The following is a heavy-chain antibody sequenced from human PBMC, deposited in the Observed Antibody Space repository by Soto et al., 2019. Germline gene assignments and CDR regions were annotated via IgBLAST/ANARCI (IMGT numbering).Heavy chain of an antibody. CDR3: ARDSVYDSSVPYFDY. CDR2: IWYDGSNK. J-gene: IGHJ4*02. CDR1: GFTFSSYG. Sequence: PGGSLRLSCAAPGFTFSSYGMHWVRQAPGKGLEWVAVIWYDGSNKYYADSVKGRFTISRDNSKNTLYLQMNSLRAEDTAVYYCARDSVYDSSVPYFDYWGQGT. V-gene: IGHV3-33*01. D-gene: IGHD3-22*01.